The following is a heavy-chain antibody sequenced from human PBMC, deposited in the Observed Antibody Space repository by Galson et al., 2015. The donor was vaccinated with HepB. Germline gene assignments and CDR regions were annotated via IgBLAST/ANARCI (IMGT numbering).Heavy chain of an antibody. Sequence: SVKVSCKASGYTFTSYGISWVRQAPGQGLEWMGWISAYNGNTNYAQKLQGRVTMTTDTSTSTAYMELRSLRSDDTAVYYCARDVRIWGSYRYPGYWGQGTLVTVSS. J-gene: IGHJ4*02. CDR3: ARDVRIWGSYRYPGY. D-gene: IGHD3-16*02. CDR2: ISAYNGNT. V-gene: IGHV1-18*01. CDR1: GYTFTSYG.